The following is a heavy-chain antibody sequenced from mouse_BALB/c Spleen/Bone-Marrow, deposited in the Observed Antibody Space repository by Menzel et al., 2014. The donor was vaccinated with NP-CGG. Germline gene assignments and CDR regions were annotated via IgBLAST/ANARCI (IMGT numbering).Heavy chain of an antibody. CDR2: ISGGSSII. J-gene: IGHJ4*01. V-gene: IGHV5-17*02. Sequence: VQLKQSGGGLVQPGGSRKLSCAASGFTFSSFGMHWVRQAPEKGREWVAYISGGSSIIYYADTVKGRFTISRDNPKNTLFLQMTSLRSEDTAIYYCARKDYFGYAAMDYWGQGTSVTVSS. D-gene: IGHD1-2*01. CDR3: ARKDYFGYAAMDY. CDR1: GFTFSSFG.